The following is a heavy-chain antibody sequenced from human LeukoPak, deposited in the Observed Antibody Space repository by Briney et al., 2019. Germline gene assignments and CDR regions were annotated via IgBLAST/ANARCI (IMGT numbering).Heavy chain of an antibody. CDR1: GGSISSNSYY. Sequence: SETLSLTCAVSGGSISSNSYYWGWIRQPPGKGLEWIGSIYYSGSTYYNPSLKSRVTISVDTSKNQFSLKLSSVTAADTAVYYCARVPCTGGLCYLIDYWGQGTLVTVSS. V-gene: IGHV4-39*01. D-gene: IGHD2-8*02. CDR2: IYYSGST. CDR3: ARVPCTGGLCYLIDY. J-gene: IGHJ4*02.